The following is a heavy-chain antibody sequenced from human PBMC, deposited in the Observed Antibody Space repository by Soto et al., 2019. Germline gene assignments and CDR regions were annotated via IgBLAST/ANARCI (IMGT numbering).Heavy chain of an antibody. J-gene: IGHJ4*02. CDR1: GGSINSGGYY. V-gene: IGHV4-31*03. CDR2: MYYSGST. CDR3: ARGYRQSGYSSSWVFDY. D-gene: IGHD6-13*01. Sequence: QVQLRESGPGLVKPSQTLSLTCTVSGGSINSGGYYWNWIRQHPGKGLEWIGYMYYSGSTYYNPSLRSRGIISADTSENHFSLKLSSVTAADTTVYFCARGYRQSGYSSSWVFDYWGQGTLVNVSS.